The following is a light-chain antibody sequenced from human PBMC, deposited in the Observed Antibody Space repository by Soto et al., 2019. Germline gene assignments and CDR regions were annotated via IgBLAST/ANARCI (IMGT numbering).Light chain of an antibody. Sequence: NFMLTQPHSVSESPGKTVTISCTGSSGSIASNYVQWYQQRPGSAPTTVIYEDNQRPSGVPDRFSGSIDSSSNSASLTISGLKTEDEADYYCQSYDSSNNVFGSGTQLTFL. CDR3: QSYDSSNNV. J-gene: IGLJ6*01. CDR1: SGSIASNY. V-gene: IGLV6-57*02. CDR2: EDN.